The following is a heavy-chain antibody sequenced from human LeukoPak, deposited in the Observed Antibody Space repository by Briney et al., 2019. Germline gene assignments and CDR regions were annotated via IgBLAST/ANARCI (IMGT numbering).Heavy chain of an antibody. Sequence: PGGSLRLSCAASGFTFSSYAMSWVRQAPGKGLEWVSAISGSGGSTYYADSVKGRFTISRDNSKNTLYLQMNSLRAEDTAVYYCAKGCYYGSGSYYTLDYWGQGTLVTVSS. V-gene: IGHV3-23*01. J-gene: IGHJ4*02. CDR2: ISGSGGST. D-gene: IGHD3-10*01. CDR1: GFTFSSYA. CDR3: AKGCYYGSGSYYTLDY.